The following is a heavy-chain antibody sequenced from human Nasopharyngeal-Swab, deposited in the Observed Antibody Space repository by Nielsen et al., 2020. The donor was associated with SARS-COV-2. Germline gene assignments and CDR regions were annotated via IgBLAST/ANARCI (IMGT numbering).Heavy chain of an antibody. Sequence: SETLSLTCAVYGGSFSGYYWSWIRQPPGKGLEWIGEINHSGSTNYNPSLKSRVTISVDTSKNQFSLKLSSVTAEDTAVYYCAKGRITMTPFDYWGQGTLVTVSS. CDR2: INHSGST. V-gene: IGHV4-34*01. J-gene: IGHJ4*02. CDR3: AKGRITMTPFDY. CDR1: GGSFSGYY. D-gene: IGHD3-22*01.